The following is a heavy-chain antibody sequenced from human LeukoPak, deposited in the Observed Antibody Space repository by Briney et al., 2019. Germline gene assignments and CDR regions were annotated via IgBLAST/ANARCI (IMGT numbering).Heavy chain of an antibody. D-gene: IGHD3-22*01. CDR1: GGTFSSYA. V-gene: IGHV1-69*13. CDR2: IIPIIGTS. CDR3: ARAVQYYYDSSGYGGYYFDY. J-gene: IGHJ4*02. Sequence: SVKVSCKASGGTFSSYAISWVRQAPGQGLEWMGGIIPIIGTSNYAQKFQGRVTITADESTSTAYMELSSLRSEDTAVYYCARAVQYYYDSSGYGGYYFDYWGQGTLVTVSS.